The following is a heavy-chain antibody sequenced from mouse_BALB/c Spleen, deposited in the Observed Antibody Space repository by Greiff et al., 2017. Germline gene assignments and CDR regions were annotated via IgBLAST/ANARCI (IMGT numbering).Heavy chain of an antibody. Sequence: DVQLQESGPSLVKPSQTLSLTCSVTGDSITSGYWNWIRKFPGNKLEYMGYISYSGSTYYNPSLKSRISITRDTSKNQYYLQLNSVTTEDTATYYCARLGWLLNYAMDYWGQGTSVTVSS. CDR2: ISYSGST. D-gene: IGHD2-3*01. CDR1: GDSITSGY. CDR3: ARLGWLLNYAMDY. V-gene: IGHV3-8*02. J-gene: IGHJ4*01.